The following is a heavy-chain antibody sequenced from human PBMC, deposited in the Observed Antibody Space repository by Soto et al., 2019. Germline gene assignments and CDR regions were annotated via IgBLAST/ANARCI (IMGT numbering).Heavy chain of an antibody. V-gene: IGHV4-38-2*01. J-gene: IGHJ4*02. CDR3: ARGGPYSSSLYYFDY. D-gene: IGHD6-13*01. CDR2: FYHTGST. CDR1: GDSITSGYY. Sequence: PSETLSLTCDVSGDSITSGYYWGFIRQPPGKGLEWMGSFYHTGSTYYNPSLKSRVTISVDTSTNQFSLKLTSVTAADTAVYYCARGGPYSSSLYYFDYWGQGTLVTVSS.